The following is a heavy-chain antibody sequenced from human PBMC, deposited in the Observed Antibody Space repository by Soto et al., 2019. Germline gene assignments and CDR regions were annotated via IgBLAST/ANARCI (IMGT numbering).Heavy chain of an antibody. Sequence: EVQLVESGGGLIQPGGSLKLSCAASGFTVGNNYMSWVRQAPGKGLEWVSLIYSTGTTKYADSVKGRFTVSRDNAKNTLYLQMNSLSAEDTAVYYCAKDGMGAGSHYNSFGYWGQGTVVTVSS. CDR2: IYSTGTT. D-gene: IGHD3-10*01. CDR3: AKDGMGAGSHYNSFGY. CDR1: GFTVGNNY. J-gene: IGHJ4*02. V-gene: IGHV3-53*01.